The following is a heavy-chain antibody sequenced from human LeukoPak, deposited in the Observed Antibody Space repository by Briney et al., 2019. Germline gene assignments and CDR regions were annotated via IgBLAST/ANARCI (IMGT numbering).Heavy chain of an antibody. CDR1: GFTVSSNY. Sequence: GGSLRLSCAASGFTVSSNYMSWVRQAPGKGLEWVSVIYSGGSTYYADSVKGRFTISRDNSKNTLYLQMNSLRAEDTAAYYCARDVRYCSGGSCYSDYYYGMDVWGQGTTVTVSS. V-gene: IGHV3-66*01. J-gene: IGHJ6*02. D-gene: IGHD2-15*01. CDR3: ARDVRYCSGGSCYSDYYYGMDV. CDR2: IYSGGST.